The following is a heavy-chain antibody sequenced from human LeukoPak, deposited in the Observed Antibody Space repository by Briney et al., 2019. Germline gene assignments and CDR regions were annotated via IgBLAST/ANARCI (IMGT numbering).Heavy chain of an antibody. J-gene: IGHJ4*02. CDR3: ARDDGSNTAYYFDY. CDR2: IYYSGST. Sequence: SQTLSLTCTVSGGSISSGGYYWSWIRQHPGKGLEWIGYIYYSGSTYYNPSLKSRVTISVDTSKNQFSLKLSSVTAADTAVYYCARDDGSNTAYYFDYWGQGTLVTVSS. CDR1: GGSISSGGYY. D-gene: IGHD3-10*01. V-gene: IGHV4-31*03.